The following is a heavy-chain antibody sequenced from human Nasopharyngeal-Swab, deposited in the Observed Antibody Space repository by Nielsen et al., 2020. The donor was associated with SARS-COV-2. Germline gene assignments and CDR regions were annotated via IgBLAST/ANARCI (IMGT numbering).Heavy chain of an antibody. J-gene: IGHJ4*02. CDR3: ARLDVSAAGRDY. D-gene: IGHD6-13*01. V-gene: IGHV4-39*01. Sequence: WIRQPPGKGLEWIGSIYYSGSTYYNPSLKSRVTISVDTSKNQFSLKLSSVTAADTAVYYCARLDVSAAGRDYWGRGTLVTVSS. CDR2: IYYSGST.